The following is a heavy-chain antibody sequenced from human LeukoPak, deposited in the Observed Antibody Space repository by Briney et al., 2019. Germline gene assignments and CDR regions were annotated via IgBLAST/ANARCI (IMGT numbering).Heavy chain of an antibody. Sequence: PGGSLRLSCAASGFTVSSNYMTWVRQAPGKGLEWVSLISSAGGTSYADSVKGRFTISRDDSKNTLYLQMNSLRAEDTAVYYCAKNRDRGVPTYYYDSSGSSHFDLWGRGTLVTVSS. J-gene: IGHJ2*01. CDR2: ISSAGGT. CDR3: AKNRDRGVPTYYYDSSGSSHFDL. V-gene: IGHV3-66*01. CDR1: GFTVSSNY. D-gene: IGHD3-22*01.